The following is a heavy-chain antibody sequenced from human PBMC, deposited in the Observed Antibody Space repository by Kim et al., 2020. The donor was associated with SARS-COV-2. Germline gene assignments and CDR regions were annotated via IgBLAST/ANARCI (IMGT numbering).Heavy chain of an antibody. D-gene: IGHD4-17*01. Sequence: GGSLRLSCAASGFTFSSYGMHWVRQAPGKGLEWVAVIRDDGSNKYYADSVKGRFTISRDNSNNTLYLQMNSLRAEDTAVYYCAKDRDFYGDYFDYWGEGALVTVSS. CDR3: AKDRDFYGDYFDY. CDR1: GFTFSSYG. V-gene: IGHV3-30*02. J-gene: IGHJ4*02. CDR2: IRDDGSNK.